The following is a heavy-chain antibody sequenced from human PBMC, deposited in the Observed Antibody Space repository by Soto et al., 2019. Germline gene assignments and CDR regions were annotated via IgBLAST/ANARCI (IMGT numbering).Heavy chain of an antibody. Sequence: QLQLQESGSGLVKPSQTLSLTCAVSGGSISSGGYSWSWIRQPPGKGLEWIGYIYHSGSTYYNPSLKSRVTISVDRSKNQFSLKLSSVTAADTAVYYCARIYSGSYPPWFDPWGQGTLVTVSS. CDR1: GGSISSGGYS. CDR2: IYHSGST. D-gene: IGHD1-26*01. CDR3: ARIYSGSYPPWFDP. V-gene: IGHV4-30-2*01. J-gene: IGHJ5*02.